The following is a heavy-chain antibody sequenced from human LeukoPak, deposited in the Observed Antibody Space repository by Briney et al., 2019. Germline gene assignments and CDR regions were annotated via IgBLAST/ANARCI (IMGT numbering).Heavy chain of an antibody. CDR1: GYTLTELS. J-gene: IGHJ5*02. D-gene: IGHD6-13*01. CDR3: AREEDSSSWPNWFDP. Sequence: ASVKVSCKVSGYTLTELSMHWVRQAPGKGLEWMGGFDPEDGETIYAQKFQGRVTMTRDTSTSTVYMELSSLRSEDTAVYYCAREEDSSSWPNWFDPWGQGTLVTVSS. V-gene: IGHV1-24*01. CDR2: FDPEDGET.